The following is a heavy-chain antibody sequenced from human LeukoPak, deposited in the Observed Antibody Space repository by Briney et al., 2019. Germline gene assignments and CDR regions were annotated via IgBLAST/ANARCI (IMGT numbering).Heavy chain of an antibody. CDR2: IYYSGST. V-gene: IGHV4-39*07. J-gene: IGHJ6*03. CDR1: GGSLSSGSYY. CDR3: ARPAARSYYYMDV. Sequence: PSETLSLTCTVSGGSLSSGSYYWGWIRQPPGKGLEWIGSIYYSGSTYYNLSLKSRVTISLDTSKNQFSLKLSSVTAADTAVYYCARPAARSYYYMDVWGKGTTVTVSS. D-gene: IGHD6-13*01.